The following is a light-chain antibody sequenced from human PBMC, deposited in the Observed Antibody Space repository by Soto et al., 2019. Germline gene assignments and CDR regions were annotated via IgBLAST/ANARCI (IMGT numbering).Light chain of an antibody. J-gene: IGKJ5*01. CDR1: QSVTSGY. CDR3: QHYSSSPPAIT. V-gene: IGKV3-20*01. CDR2: GAS. Sequence: EIVLTQSPGTLSLSPGERATLSCRASQSVTSGYLAWYQQQPNQAPRLLIYGASYRATDIRDRFSGGGSGTDFTLTISRLEPEDFAVYYCQHYSSSPPAITFGQGTRLEIK.